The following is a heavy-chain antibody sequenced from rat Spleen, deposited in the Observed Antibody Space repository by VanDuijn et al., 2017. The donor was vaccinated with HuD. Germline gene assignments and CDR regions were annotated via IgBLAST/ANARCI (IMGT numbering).Heavy chain of an antibody. CDR2: ISSDGGRN. Sequence: EVQLVESGGGLVQPGRSLKLSCAASGFTFSNYDMAWVRQAPTKGLEWIASISSDGGRNFYRDSVKGRFTISRDNAKSSLYLQMDSLRSEDTATYYCASSLPGYNYGFAYWGQGTLVTVSS. D-gene: IGHD1-4*01. CDR1: GFTFSNYD. J-gene: IGHJ3*01. CDR3: ASSLPGYNYGFAY. V-gene: IGHV5-25*01.